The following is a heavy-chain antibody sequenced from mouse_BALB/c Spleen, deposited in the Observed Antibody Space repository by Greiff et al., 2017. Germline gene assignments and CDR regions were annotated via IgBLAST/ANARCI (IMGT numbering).Heavy chain of an antibody. Sequence: VQLQQSGPSLVKPSQTLSLTCSVTGDSITSGYWNWIRKFPGNKLEYMGYISYSGSTYYNPSLKSRISITRDTSKNQYYLQLNSVTTEDTATYYCARWDGNYLTSMDYWGQGTSVTVSS. CDR3: ARWDGNYLTSMDY. J-gene: IGHJ4*01. CDR1: GDSITSGY. D-gene: IGHD2-1*01. V-gene: IGHV3-8*02. CDR2: ISYSGST.